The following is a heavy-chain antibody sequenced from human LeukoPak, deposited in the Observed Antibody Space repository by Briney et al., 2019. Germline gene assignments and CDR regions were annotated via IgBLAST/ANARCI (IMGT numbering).Heavy chain of an antibody. CDR1: GVSISTYY. CDR2: IYYSGST. V-gene: IGHV4-59*12. D-gene: IGHD6-19*01. J-gene: IGHJ1*01. CDR3: ARGRLDSSGWYVGYFQH. Sequence: PSETLSLTCTVSGVSISTYYWSWFRQPPGKGLEWIGYIYYSGSTNYNPSLKSRVTISVDTSKNQFSLKLSSVTAADTAVYYCARGRLDSSGWYVGYFQHWGQGTLVTVSS.